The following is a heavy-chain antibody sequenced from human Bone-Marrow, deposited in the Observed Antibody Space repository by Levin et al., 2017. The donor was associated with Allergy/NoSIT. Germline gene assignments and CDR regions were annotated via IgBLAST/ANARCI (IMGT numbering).Heavy chain of an antibody. CDR2: ISSSGSYI. Sequence: GESLRLSCAASGFSFSTYTMNWVRQAPGKGLEWVSSISSSGSYIYYADSMKGRFTISRDNGKNSLYLQMNSLRAEDTAVYYCARDRAHGQMTVSWGMDVWGQGTTVTVSS. CDR3: ARDRAHGQMTVSWGMDV. J-gene: IGHJ6*02. D-gene: IGHD5/OR15-5a*01. CDR1: GFSFSTYT. V-gene: IGHV3-21*01.